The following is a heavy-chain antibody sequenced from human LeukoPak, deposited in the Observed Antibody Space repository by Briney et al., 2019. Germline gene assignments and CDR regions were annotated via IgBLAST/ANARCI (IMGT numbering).Heavy chain of an antibody. CDR3: AKDRIARTTVTTFDY. CDR2: ISGSGDST. Sequence: GGSLRLSCAASGFTFTSYAMTWVRQAPGKGLEWVSSISGSGDSTYYADSVKGRFTISRDNSKNTLYLQMNSLRAEDTAIYYCAKDRIARTTVTTFDYWGQGTLVTVSS. J-gene: IGHJ4*02. V-gene: IGHV3-23*01. CDR1: GFTFTSYA. D-gene: IGHD4-17*01.